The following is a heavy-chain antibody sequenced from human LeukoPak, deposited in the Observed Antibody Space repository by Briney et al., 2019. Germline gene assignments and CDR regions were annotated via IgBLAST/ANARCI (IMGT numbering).Heavy chain of an antibody. V-gene: IGHV3-23*01. CDR3: AKDRQARGSSGYYGGVNFDF. J-gene: IGHJ4*02. CDR2: ISGSGGST. CDR1: GFTISSDA. D-gene: IGHD3-22*01. Sequence: GGSLRLSCAASGFTISSDAMSWVRQAPGKGLEWASAISGSGGSTYYADSVKGRFTISRDNSKNTLYLQMNSLRAEDTAVYYCAKDRQARGSSGYYGGVNFDFWGQGTLVTISS.